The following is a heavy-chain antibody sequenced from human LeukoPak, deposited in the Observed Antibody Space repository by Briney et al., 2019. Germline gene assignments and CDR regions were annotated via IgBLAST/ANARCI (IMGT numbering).Heavy chain of an antibody. CDR3: AREGRCFDWLLSWFDP. CDR1: GFTFSSYW. Sequence: GGSLRLSCAASGFTFSSYWMSWVRQAPGKGLEWVANIKQDGSEKYYVDSVKGRFTISRDNAKNSLYLQMNSLRAEDTAVYYCAREGRCFDWLLSWFDPWGQGTLVTVSS. J-gene: IGHJ5*02. D-gene: IGHD3-9*01. CDR2: IKQDGSEK. V-gene: IGHV3-7*03.